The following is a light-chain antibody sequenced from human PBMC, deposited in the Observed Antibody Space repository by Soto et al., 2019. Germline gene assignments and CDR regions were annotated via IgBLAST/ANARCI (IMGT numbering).Light chain of an antibody. V-gene: IGLV4-60*02. CDR2: LEGSGSY. J-gene: IGLJ2*01. CDR3: ETWDSNTRV. Sequence: QLVLTQSSSASASLGSSVKLTCTLSSGHCSYIIAWHQQQPGKAPRYLMKLEGSGSYNKGSGVPDRFSGSSSGADRYLTISNLQFEDEADYYCETWDSNTRVFGGGTKLTLL. CDR1: SGHCSYI.